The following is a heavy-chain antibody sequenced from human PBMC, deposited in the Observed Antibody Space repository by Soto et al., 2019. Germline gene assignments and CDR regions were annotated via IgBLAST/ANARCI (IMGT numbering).Heavy chain of an antibody. CDR2: FDPEDGET. J-gene: IGHJ3*02. CDR3: ATPRGYCSGGSCYEGLGAFDI. D-gene: IGHD2-15*01. CDR1: GYTLTELS. V-gene: IGHV1-24*01. Sequence: ASVKVSCKVSGYTLTELSMHWARQAPGKGLEWMGGFDPEDGETIYAQKFQGRVTMTEDTSTDTAYMELSSLRSEDTAVYYCATPRGYCSGGSCYEGLGAFDIWGQGTMVTVSS.